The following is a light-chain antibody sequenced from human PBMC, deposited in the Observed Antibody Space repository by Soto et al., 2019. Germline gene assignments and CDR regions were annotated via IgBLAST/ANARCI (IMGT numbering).Light chain of an antibody. V-gene: IGKV3-11*01. Sequence: ETLLTQSPATLSLSPGETATLSCRASQSVSSYLAWYQQKPGQAPRLLIYDASNRATGILDRFSGSGSGTDFTLTINSLEPGDFAVYYCHQRGSWPRGTFGQGTKVEIK. CDR3: HQRGSWPRGT. CDR2: DAS. CDR1: QSVSSY. J-gene: IGKJ1*01.